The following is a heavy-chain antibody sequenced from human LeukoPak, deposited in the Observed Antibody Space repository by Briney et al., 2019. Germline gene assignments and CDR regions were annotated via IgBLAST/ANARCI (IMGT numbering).Heavy chain of an antibody. V-gene: IGHV3-9*01. D-gene: IGHD3-22*01. CDR2: ISWNSGSI. J-gene: IGHJ4*02. CDR3: AKGVDSSGYYYHFDY. Sequence: PGGSLRLSCAASGFTFDDYAMHWVRQAPGKGLEWVSGISWNSGSIGYADSVKGRFTISRDNAKNSLYLQMNSLRAEDTALYYCAKGVDSSGYYYHFDYWGQGTLVTVSS. CDR1: GFTFDDYA.